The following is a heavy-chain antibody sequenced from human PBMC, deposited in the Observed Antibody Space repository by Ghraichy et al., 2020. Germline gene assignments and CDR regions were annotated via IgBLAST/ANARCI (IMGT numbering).Heavy chain of an antibody. CDR2: ISSSSSYI. J-gene: IGHJ3*02. V-gene: IGHV3-21*01. CDR1: GFTFSSYG. D-gene: IGHD3-22*01. CDR3: ASEIPITYYYDSSGYRHDAFDI. Sequence: GGSLRLSCAASGFTFSSYGMHWVRQAPGKGLEWVSSISSSSSYIYYADSVKGRFTISRDNAKNSLYLQMNSLRAEDTAVYYCASEIPITYYYDSSGYRHDAFDIWGQGTMVTVSS.